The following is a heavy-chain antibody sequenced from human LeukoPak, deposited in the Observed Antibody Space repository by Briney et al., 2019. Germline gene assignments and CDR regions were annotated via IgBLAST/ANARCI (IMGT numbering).Heavy chain of an antibody. CDR2: INSDGSNT. CDR3: SREWDRPGAYYMDV. CDR1: GFTFSTYW. D-gene: IGHD7-27*01. J-gene: IGHJ6*03. Sequence: GGSLRLSCGASGFTFSTYWMHWVRQTPGKGLVWVSRINSDGSNTFYADSVKGRFTISRDNANNTLYLQMNSLRDDDTAVYNCSREWDRPGAYYMDVWGKGTTVTVSS. V-gene: IGHV3-74*01.